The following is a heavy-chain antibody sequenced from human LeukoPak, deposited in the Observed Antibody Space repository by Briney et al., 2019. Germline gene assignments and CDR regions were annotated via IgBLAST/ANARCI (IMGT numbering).Heavy chain of an antibody. J-gene: IGHJ6*02. CDR3: ASLGGATVSYYYRLDV. Sequence: PGGSLRLSCAASGFTFSDYYMSWIRQAPGKGLEWVSYISSSGSTIYYADSVKGRFTISRDNAKNSLYLQMNSLRAEDTAVYYCASLGGATVSYYYRLDVWGQGTTVTVYS. CDR2: ISSSGSTI. V-gene: IGHV3-11*01. D-gene: IGHD3-16*01. CDR1: GFTFSDYY.